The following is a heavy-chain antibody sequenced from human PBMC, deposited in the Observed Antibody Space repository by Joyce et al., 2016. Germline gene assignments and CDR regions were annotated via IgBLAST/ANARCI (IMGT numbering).Heavy chain of an antibody. J-gene: IGHJ4*02. V-gene: IGHV4-39*07. CDR2: IYYSGSL. D-gene: IGHD5-12*01. CDR1: GGSISSSSYY. CDR3: ARNREDVVAIDY. Sequence: QLQLQESGPGLVKPSETLSLTCTVSGGSISSSSYYWGWIRQPPGKGLEWIGSIYYSGSLYYNPSLKSRVTISVDTSKNQFSLKLSSVTAADTAVYYCARNREDVVAIDYWGQGTLVTVSS.